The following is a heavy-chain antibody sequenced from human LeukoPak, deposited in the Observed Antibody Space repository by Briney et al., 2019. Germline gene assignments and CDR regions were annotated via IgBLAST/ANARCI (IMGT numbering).Heavy chain of an antibody. D-gene: IGHD3-9*01. V-gene: IGHV3-15*01. CDR1: GGSISRYL. CDR2: MKSKPDGETT. CDR3: VTDLTTY. Sequence: ETLSLTCAVSGGSISRYLWSWIRQPAGKGLEWLGLMKSKPDGETTIYAAPVKDRFTISRDDSTSTLYLQMNSLKTEDTGVYYCVTDLTTYWGQGTLVTVSS. J-gene: IGHJ4*02.